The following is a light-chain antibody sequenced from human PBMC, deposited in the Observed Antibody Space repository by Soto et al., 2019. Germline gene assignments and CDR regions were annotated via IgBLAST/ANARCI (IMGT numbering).Light chain of an antibody. CDR3: QQYNSYSPRT. CDR1: QSISSW. V-gene: IGKV1-5*01. J-gene: IGKJ1*01. Sequence: DIQMIQPPSILSASEGDRVTITCRASQSISSWLAWYQQKPGKAPKLLIYDASSLESGVPSRFSGSGSGTEFTLTTSSLQPDDFATYYCQQYNSYSPRTFGQGTKVDIK. CDR2: DAS.